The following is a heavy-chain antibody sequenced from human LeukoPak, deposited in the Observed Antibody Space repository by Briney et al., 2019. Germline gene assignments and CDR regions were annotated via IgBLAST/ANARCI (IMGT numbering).Heavy chain of an antibody. CDR3: ARAGYSSSWTFDY. J-gene: IGHJ4*02. CDR1: GFTFSSYS. D-gene: IGHD6-13*01. V-gene: IGHV3-21*01. Sequence: PGGSLRLSCAVSGFTFSSYSMNWVRQAPGKGLEWVSSISSSSTYIYYADSVKGRFTISRDNAKNSLYPQMNSLRAEDTAVYYCARAGYSSSWTFDYWGQGTLVTVSS. CDR2: ISSSSTYI.